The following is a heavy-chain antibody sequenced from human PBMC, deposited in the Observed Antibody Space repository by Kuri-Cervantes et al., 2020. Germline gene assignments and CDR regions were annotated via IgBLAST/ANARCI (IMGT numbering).Heavy chain of an antibody. CDR1: GYTFTSYD. J-gene: IGHJ4*02. CDR2: MNANSGDT. CDR3: TRETRRDVH. Sequence: ASVKVSCKASGYTFTSYDINWVRQATGQGPEWMGYMNANSGDTTYAQKFQGRVTMTWSTSISTAYMELSSLISEDTAVYYCTRETRRDVHWGQGTLVTVSS. D-gene: IGHD3-10*02. V-gene: IGHV1-8*01.